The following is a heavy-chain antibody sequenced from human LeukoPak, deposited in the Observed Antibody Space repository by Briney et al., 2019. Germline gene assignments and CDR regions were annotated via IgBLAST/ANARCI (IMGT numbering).Heavy chain of an antibody. CDR3: ARDLGYDTFNWFDP. V-gene: IGHV1-69*13. D-gene: IGHD2-8*01. CDR2: IIPIFGTA. Sequence: ASVKVSCKASGGTFSSYAISWVRQAPGQGLEWMGGIIPIFGTANYAQKFQGRVTITADESTSTAYMELSSLRSEDTAVYYCARDLGYDTFNWFDPWGQGTLVTVSS. J-gene: IGHJ5*02. CDR1: GGTFSSYA.